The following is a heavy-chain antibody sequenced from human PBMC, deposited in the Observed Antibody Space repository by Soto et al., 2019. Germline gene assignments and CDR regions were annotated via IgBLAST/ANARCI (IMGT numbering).Heavy chain of an antibody. CDR3: ARGPTAMVLDY. CDR2: INADNGNT. Sequence: ASVKVSCKASGYTFTSYYMHWVRQAPGQRLEWMGWINADNGNTKYSQKFQGRVTITRDTSASTAYMELSSLRSEDTAVYYCARGPTAMVLDYWGQGTLVTVSS. CDR1: GYTFTSYY. D-gene: IGHD5-18*01. J-gene: IGHJ4*02. V-gene: IGHV1-3*01.